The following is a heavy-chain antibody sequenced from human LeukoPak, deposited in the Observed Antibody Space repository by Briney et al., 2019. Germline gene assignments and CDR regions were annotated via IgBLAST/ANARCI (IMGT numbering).Heavy chain of an antibody. CDR1: GFTFSSCW. J-gene: IGHJ6*02. V-gene: IGHV3-7*01. Sequence: GGSLRLSCAASGFTFSSCWMSWVRQAPGKGLEWVDNIKQDGSEKYYVDSVKGRFTISRDNAKNSLYLQMNSLRAEDTAVYYCARDRLIAVVGHTLFYYGMDVWGQGTTVTVSS. D-gene: IGHD6-19*01. CDR3: ARDRLIAVVGHTLFYYGMDV. CDR2: IKQDGSEK.